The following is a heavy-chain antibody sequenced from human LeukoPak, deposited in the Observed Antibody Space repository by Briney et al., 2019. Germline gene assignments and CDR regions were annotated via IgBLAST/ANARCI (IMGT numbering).Heavy chain of an antibody. D-gene: IGHD4-17*01. V-gene: IGHV3-21*01. CDR1: GFTFSSYS. CDR3: ARDLTTVTTDDAFDI. J-gene: IGHJ3*02. CDR2: ISSSSSYI. Sequence: GGSLRLSCAASGFTFSSYSMNWVRQAPGKGLEWVSSISSSSSYIYYADSVKGRFTISRDNAKNSLYLQMNSLRAEDTAVYYCARDLTTVTTDDAFDIWGRGTMVTVSS.